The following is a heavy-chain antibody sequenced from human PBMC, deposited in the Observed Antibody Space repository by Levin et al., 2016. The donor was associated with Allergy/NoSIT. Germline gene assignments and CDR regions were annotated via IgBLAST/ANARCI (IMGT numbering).Heavy chain of an antibody. Sequence: WIRQPPGKGLEWVGRIKSKTDGGTTDYAAPVKGRFTISRDDSKNTLYLQMNSLKTEDTAVYYCTTDLRGRDGYKKPKTDYWGQGTLVTSPQ. CDR2: IKSKTDGGTT. J-gene: IGHJ4*02. CDR3: TTDLRGRDGYKKPKTDY. V-gene: IGHV3-15*01. D-gene: IGHD5-24*01.